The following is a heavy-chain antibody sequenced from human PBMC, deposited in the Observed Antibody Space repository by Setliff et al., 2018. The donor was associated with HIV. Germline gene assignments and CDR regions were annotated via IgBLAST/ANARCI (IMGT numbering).Heavy chain of an antibody. J-gene: IGHJ6*03. CDR2: IYYSGRT. Sequence: SETLSLTCIVSRGSISSTSHYWGWVRQSPGRRLEWIGSIYYSGRTYYNPSLKSRVTMSGDTSGNQFSLDLTSVTAADTAVYFCAGEIAPAARLPNVGGPPPPGYYHYMDVWGKGTTVTVSS. CDR3: AGEIAPAARLPNVGGPPPPGYYHYMDV. D-gene: IGHD2-8*01. CDR1: RGSISSTSHY. V-gene: IGHV4-39*07.